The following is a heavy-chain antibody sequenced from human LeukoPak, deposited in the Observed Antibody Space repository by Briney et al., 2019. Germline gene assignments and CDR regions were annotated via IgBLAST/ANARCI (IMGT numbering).Heavy chain of an antibody. J-gene: IGHJ4*02. V-gene: IGHV3-48*02. CDR1: GFTFSSHS. Sequence: GGSLRLSCAASGFTFSSHSMNWVRQAPGKGLELVSYISSISTIYYADSVKGRFTISRDSATNSLYLQINSLRDEDTAVYYCARGRPVVNYFDYWGQGTLVTVSS. D-gene: IGHD2-15*01. CDR2: ISSISTI. CDR3: ARGRPVVNYFDY.